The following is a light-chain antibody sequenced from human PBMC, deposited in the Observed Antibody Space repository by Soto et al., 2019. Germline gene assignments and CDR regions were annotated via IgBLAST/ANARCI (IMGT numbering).Light chain of an antibody. Sequence: EIVMTQSPATLSVSPGERATLSCRASQSVSSNLAWYQQKPGQAPRLLIYGTSTRATGIPATFSGSGSGTEFTLTINSLQSEDFAVYYCQQFKNWPYTFGQGTKLEIK. V-gene: IGKV3-15*01. CDR3: QQFKNWPYT. J-gene: IGKJ2*01. CDR1: QSVSSN. CDR2: GTS.